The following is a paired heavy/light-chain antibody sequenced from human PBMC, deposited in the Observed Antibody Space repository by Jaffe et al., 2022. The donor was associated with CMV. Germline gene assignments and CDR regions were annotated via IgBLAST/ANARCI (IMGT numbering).Heavy chain of an antibody. J-gene: IGHJ6*02. D-gene: IGHD6-19*01. CDR1: GFTFSSYG. Sequence: QVQLVESGGGVVQPGRSLRLSCAASGFTFSSYGMHWVRQAPGKGLEWVAVISYDGSNKYYADSVKGRFTISRDNSKNTLYLQMNSLRAEDTAVYYCAKGGAGIAVYFGRYYYGMDVWGQGTTVTVSS. V-gene: IGHV3-30*18. CDR3: AKGGAGIAVYFGRYYYGMDV. CDR2: ISYDGSNK.
Light chain of an antibody. J-gene: IGLJ1*01. V-gene: IGLV6-57*04. CDR3: QSYDSSNPYV. CDR2: EDN. Sequence: NFMLTQPHSVSESPGKTVTISCTRSSGSIASNYVQWYQQRPGSAPTTVIYEDNQRPSGVPDRFSGSIDSSSNSASLTISGLKTEDEADYYCQSYDSSNPYVFGTGTKVTVL. CDR1: SGSIASNY.